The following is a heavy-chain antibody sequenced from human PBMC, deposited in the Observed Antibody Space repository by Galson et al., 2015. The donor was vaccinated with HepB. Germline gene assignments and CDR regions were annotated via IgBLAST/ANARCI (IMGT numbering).Heavy chain of an antibody. Sequence: SLRLSCAASGFTFGSYGMHWVRQAPGKGLEWVAVISYDGSNKYYADSVKGRFTISRDNSKNTLYLQMNSLRAEDTAVYYCAKDRGSGYYGSGSFGWFDPWGQGTLVTVSS. V-gene: IGHV3-30*18. D-gene: IGHD3-10*01. CDR3: AKDRGSGYYGSGSFGWFDP. J-gene: IGHJ5*02. CDR2: ISYDGSNK. CDR1: GFTFGSYG.